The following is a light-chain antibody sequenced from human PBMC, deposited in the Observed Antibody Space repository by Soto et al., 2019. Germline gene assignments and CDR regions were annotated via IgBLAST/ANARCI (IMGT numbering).Light chain of an antibody. Sequence: EIVMTQSPATLSVSPGERATLSCRASQSVSSNLAWYQQKPGQAPRLLFYGASTRATGIPVRFSASGSGTEFTLTISSLQSEDFAVYYCHQYNYWPRGYTFGQGTKLEIK. CDR3: HQYNYWPRGYT. CDR1: QSVSSN. V-gene: IGKV3-15*01. J-gene: IGKJ2*01. CDR2: GAS.